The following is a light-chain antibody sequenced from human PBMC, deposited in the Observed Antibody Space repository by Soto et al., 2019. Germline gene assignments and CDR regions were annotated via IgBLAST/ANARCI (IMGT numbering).Light chain of an antibody. J-gene: IGKJ5*01. CDR3: QQYGSSIT. CDR1: HSISTW. Sequence: DIHMTQSPSTLSASVGDRATITCRASHSISTWLAWYQQKPGKGPTLLIYKASRLESGVPSRFSGSGSGTDFTLTISSLQSEDFAVYYCQQYGSSITFGQGTRLEIK. V-gene: IGKV1-5*03. CDR2: KAS.